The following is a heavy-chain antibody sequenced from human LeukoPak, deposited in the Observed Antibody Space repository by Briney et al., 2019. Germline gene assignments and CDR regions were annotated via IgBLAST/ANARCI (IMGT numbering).Heavy chain of an antibody. V-gene: IGHV1-69*06. J-gene: IGHJ4*02. CDR3: ARDHVGELIGPYYFDY. CDR2: INPMFGTA. D-gene: IGHD1-26*01. Sequence: GASVKVSCKTSGGTFSNYAISWMRQAPGQGLEWMGGINPMFGTANYAQEFQGSVRFTADKSTSTAYLELSNLRSDDTAVYYCARDHVGELIGPYYFDYWGQGILATVSS. CDR1: GGTFSNYA.